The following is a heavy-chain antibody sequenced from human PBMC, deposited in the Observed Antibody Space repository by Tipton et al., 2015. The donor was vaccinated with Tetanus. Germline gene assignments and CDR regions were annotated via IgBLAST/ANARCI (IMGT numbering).Heavy chain of an antibody. Sequence: QVQLVQSGPEVKMPGASVKISCKASGHTLSNCDIHWVRQAPGQRFEWMGCLRPGSGATMLSQNFQGRVTITADESTNTAYMELSSLRSEDTAVYYCARAPNRISRAYDYWGQGTQITVSS. V-gene: IGHV1-3*01. CDR1: GHTLSNCD. J-gene: IGHJ4*02. CDR2: LRPGSGAT. D-gene: IGHD1-14*01. CDR3: ARAPNRISRAYDY.